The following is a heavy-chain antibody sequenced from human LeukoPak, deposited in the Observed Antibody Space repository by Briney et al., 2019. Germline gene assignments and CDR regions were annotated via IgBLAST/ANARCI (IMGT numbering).Heavy chain of an antibody. CDR3: ATHDTSGYYKFDS. J-gene: IGHJ4*02. CDR2: IYSGAAT. Sequence: GGSLRLSCAASGFAVSRKYMSWVRQAPGKGLEWVSVIYSGAATYYADSVKGQFTISRDNSKNTLYLQMNSLRVEDTAIYYCATHDTSGYYKFDSWGQGTLVTVSS. D-gene: IGHD3-22*01. CDR1: GFAVSRKY. V-gene: IGHV3-53*01.